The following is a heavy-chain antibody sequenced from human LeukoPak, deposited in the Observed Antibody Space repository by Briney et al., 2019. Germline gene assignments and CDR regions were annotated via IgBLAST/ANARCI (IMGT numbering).Heavy chain of an antibody. Sequence: GGSLRLSCAASGFTVSSNYMSWVRQAPGKGLEWVSFIDSGGGTYYADSVKGRFTISRDNPKNTLYLQMNSLRAEDTAVYYCWVRYSPDAFDIWGQGTMVTVSS. CDR2: IDSGGGT. CDR1: GFTVSSNY. D-gene: IGHD3-9*01. CDR3: WVRYSPDAFDI. J-gene: IGHJ3*02. V-gene: IGHV3-66*01.